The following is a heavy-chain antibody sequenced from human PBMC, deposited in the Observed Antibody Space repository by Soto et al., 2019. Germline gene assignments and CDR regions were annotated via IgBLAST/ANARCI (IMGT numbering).Heavy chain of an antibody. CDR2: ISYDGSNK. CDR3: AKAAVATRLNYFDY. Sequence: GGSLRLSCAASGFTFSSYGMHWVRQAPGKGLEWVAVISYDGSNKYYADSVKGRFTISRDNSKNTLYLQMNSLRAEDTAVYYCAKAAVATRLNYFDYWGQGTLVTVSS. V-gene: IGHV3-30*18. D-gene: IGHD5-12*01. J-gene: IGHJ4*02. CDR1: GFTFSSYG.